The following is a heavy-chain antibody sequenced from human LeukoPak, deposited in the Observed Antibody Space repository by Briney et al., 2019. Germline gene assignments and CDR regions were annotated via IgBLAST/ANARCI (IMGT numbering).Heavy chain of an antibody. CDR2: IYGGGST. D-gene: IGHD1-26*01. Sequence: PGGSLRLSCAASGFTVSSNFMSRVRQAPGKGLEWVSLIYGGGSTYYADSVKGRFTISRDNSKNTLYLQMNGLRAEDTAVYYCAAGIVAAFGVFDYWGQGTLVTVSS. V-gene: IGHV3-66*02. J-gene: IGHJ4*02. CDR3: AAGIVAAFGVFDY. CDR1: GFTVSSNF.